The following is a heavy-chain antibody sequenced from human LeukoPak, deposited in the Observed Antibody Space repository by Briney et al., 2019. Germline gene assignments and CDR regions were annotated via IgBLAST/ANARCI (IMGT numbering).Heavy chain of an antibody. D-gene: IGHD3-9*01. Sequence: SETLSLTCAVYGPSSSGHYCSWIPHPPGKAPQQTAQNNHSGNTNYNPSLKSRVTISVDMSKNQYSLRLNPVTAADTAVYYCARLTNILTGYYTAFFDSWGHGSRLTVSS. J-gene: IGHJ4*01. CDR2: NNHSGNT. CDR1: GPSSSGHY. V-gene: IGHV4-34*01. CDR3: ARLTNILTGYYTAFFDS.